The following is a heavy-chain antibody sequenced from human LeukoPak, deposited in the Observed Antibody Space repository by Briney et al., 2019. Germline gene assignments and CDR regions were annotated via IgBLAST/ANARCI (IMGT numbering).Heavy chain of an antibody. CDR1: GFTFSGYS. Sequence: GGSLRLSCAASGFTFSGYSMNWVRQAPGKGLEWVSYISSSSSTIYYADSVKGRFTISRDNAKNSLYLQMNSLRAEDTAVYYCAKDPSGSYPDAFDIWGQGTMVTVSS. J-gene: IGHJ3*02. D-gene: IGHD1-26*01. CDR3: AKDPSGSYPDAFDI. CDR2: ISSSSSTI. V-gene: IGHV3-48*01.